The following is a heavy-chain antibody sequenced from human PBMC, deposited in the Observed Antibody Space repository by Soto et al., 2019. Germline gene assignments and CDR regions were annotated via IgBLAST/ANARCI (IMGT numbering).Heavy chain of an antibody. CDR1: GFTFSSYG. CDR3: ARDGSPISTTVTSFGSDAFDI. V-gene: IGHV3-33*01. J-gene: IGHJ3*02. D-gene: IGHD4-17*01. CDR2: IWYDGSNK. Sequence: QVQLMESGGGVVQPGRSLRLSCAASGFTFSSYGMHWVRQAPGKGLEWVAVIWYDGSNKYYADSVKGRFTISRDNSKNTLYLQMNSLRAEDTAVYYCARDGSPISTTVTSFGSDAFDIWGQGTMVTVSS.